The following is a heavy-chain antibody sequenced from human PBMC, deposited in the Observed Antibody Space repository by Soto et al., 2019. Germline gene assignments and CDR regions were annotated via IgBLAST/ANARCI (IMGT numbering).Heavy chain of an antibody. CDR1: GFTFSNYA. D-gene: IGHD5-18*01. J-gene: IGHJ4*02. V-gene: IGHV3-23*01. CDR2: LSGSGGST. CDR3: AKEGIQLWTHFDY. Sequence: EVQLSESGGGLVKPGGSLRLSCAASGFTFSNYAMSWVRQAPGKGLEWVSGLSGSGGSTYYADSVKGRFTISRDSSKNTLYLQMNSLRAEDTAVYYCAKEGIQLWTHFDYWGQGTLVTVSS.